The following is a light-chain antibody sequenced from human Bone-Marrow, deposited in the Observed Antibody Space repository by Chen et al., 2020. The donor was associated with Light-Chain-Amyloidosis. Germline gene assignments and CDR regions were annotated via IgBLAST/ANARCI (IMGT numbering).Light chain of an antibody. CDR3: SSYTITNTLV. CDR2: EVI. CDR1: SSDVGGDNH. J-gene: IGLJ1*01. V-gene: IGLV2-14*01. Sequence: QSALTQPASVSGSPGQSITISCTGTSSDVGGDNHVSWYQQHPDKAPKLMIYEVINRPSWVPDRFSGSKSDNTASLPISGLQTEDEADYFCSSYTITNTLVFGSGTRVTLL.